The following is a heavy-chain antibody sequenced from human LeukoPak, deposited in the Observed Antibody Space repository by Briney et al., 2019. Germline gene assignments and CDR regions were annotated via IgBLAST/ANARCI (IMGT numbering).Heavy chain of an antibody. J-gene: IGHJ6*02. V-gene: IGHV1-18*01. CDR1: GYTSPFYG. D-gene: IGHD1-26*01. Sequence: ASVMVSCKVSGYTSPFYGITWVRQAPGQGLEWMGWISAYNGNTNYAQKLQGRVTMTTDTSTSTAYMELRSLRSDDTAVYYCARDSGSYYLNYYGMDVWGQGTTVTVSS. CDR2: ISAYNGNT. CDR3: ARDSGSYYLNYYGMDV.